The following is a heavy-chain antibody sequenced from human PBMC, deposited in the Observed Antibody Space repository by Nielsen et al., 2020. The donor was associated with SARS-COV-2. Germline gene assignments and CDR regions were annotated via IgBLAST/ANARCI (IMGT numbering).Heavy chain of an antibody. J-gene: IGHJ4*02. V-gene: IGHV5-51*01. Sequence: GESLKISCKGSGYSFTSYWISWVRQMPGKGLEWMGIIYPGDSDTRYSPSFQGQVTISADKSISTAYLQWSSLKASDTAMYYCARGGLRFLEWLLPFDYWGQGTLVTVSS. CDR2: IYPGDSDT. CDR3: ARGGLRFLEWLLPFDY. D-gene: IGHD3-3*01. CDR1: GYSFTSYW.